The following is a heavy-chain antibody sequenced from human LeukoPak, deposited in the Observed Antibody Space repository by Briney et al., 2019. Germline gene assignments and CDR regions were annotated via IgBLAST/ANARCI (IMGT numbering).Heavy chain of an antibody. D-gene: IGHD3-9*01. CDR2: INHSGST. Sequence: TSETLSLTCAVYGGSFSGYYWSWIRQPPGKGLEWIGEINHSGSTNYNPSLKSRLTFSVDTSNNHFSLSLASVTASDTGLYFCARQGNRSPFDLWGQGILVTVS. J-gene: IGHJ4*02. CDR3: ARQGNRSPFDL. V-gene: IGHV4-34*01. CDR1: GGSFSGYY.